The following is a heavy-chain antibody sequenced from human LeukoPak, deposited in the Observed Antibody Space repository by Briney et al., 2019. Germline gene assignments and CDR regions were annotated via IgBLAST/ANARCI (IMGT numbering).Heavy chain of an antibody. D-gene: IGHD6-13*01. CDR3: AKDRPTITAPGSEIDY. J-gene: IGHJ4*02. V-gene: IGHV3-23*01. CDR2: ISGSGGST. Sequence: GGSLRLPCAASGFTFSNYAMSWVRQAPGKGLEWVSSISGSGGSTYYEDSVKGRFTISRDNAKNTLYLQMNSLRAEDTAVYYCAKDRPTITAPGSEIDYWGQGTLVTVSS. CDR1: GFTFSNYA.